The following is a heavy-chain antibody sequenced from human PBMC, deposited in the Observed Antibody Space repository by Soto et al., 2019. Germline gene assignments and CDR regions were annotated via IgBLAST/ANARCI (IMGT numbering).Heavy chain of an antibody. CDR2: IYSSGRT. V-gene: IGHV4-30-4*01. J-gene: IGHJ4*02. CDR1: GGSISSGDYY. CDR3: AREYSNSPEAFDS. D-gene: IGHD1-26*01. Sequence: QVQLQESGPGLVKPSQTLSLTCTVSGGSISSGDYYWSWIRQPPGKGLEWIGYIYSSGRTNYNPSLMSRVTISLDTSRNQFSLKLSSVTAADTAVFFCAREYSNSPEAFDSWGQGTLVTVSS.